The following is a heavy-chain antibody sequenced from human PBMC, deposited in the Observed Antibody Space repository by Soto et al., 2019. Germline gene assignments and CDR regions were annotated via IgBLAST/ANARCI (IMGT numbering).Heavy chain of an antibody. CDR2: INAGNGNT. CDR1: GYTFTSYA. J-gene: IGHJ6*02. D-gene: IGHD1-1*01. V-gene: IGHV1-3*01. Sequence: QVQLVQSGAEVKKPGASVKVSCKASGYTFTSYAMHWVRQAPGQRLEWMGWINAGNGNTKYSQKFQGRVTITRDTSASTAYMGLSSLRSEDTAVYYCARGPRPDYYYYGMDVWGQGTTVTVSS. CDR3: ARGPRPDYYYYGMDV.